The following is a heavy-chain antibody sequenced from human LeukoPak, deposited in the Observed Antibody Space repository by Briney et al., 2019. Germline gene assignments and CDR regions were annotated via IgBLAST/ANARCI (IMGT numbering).Heavy chain of an antibody. CDR2: ISGSGGST. Sequence: GGFLRLSCAASGFTFSSYAMSWVRQAPGKGLEWVSVISGSGGSTYYADSVKGRFTISRDNSKNTLYLRMNSLRAEDTAVYYCAKGKSGGVNYGMDVWGQGTTVTVSS. D-gene: IGHD1-26*01. J-gene: IGHJ6*02. CDR3: AKGKSGGVNYGMDV. V-gene: IGHV3-23*01. CDR1: GFTFSSYA.